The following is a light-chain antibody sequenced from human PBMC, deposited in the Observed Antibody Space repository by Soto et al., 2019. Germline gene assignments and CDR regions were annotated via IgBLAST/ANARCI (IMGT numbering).Light chain of an antibody. CDR1: QSVGRNY. V-gene: IGKV3-20*01. CDR2: RIS. J-gene: IGKJ1*01. CDR3: PQYDNAPQT. Sequence: EIVLTQSPGTLSWSPGERATLSCRASQSVGRNYLAWYQQKPGQAPRLLIHRISTRATGIPDRFSGSGSATDFTLTLSILEPEAFAVYYCPQYDNAPQTFGQGTRVEIK.